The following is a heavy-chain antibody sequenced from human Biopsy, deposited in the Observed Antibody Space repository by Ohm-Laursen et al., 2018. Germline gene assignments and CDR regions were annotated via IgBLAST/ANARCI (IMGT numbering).Heavy chain of an antibody. V-gene: IGHV4-4*07. CDR1: GGYISHYY. Sequence: GTLSLTCTVSGGYISHYYWTWIRQPAGQGLEWIGRIYITGETDYNPSLKSRVTMSVDSSKKQFSLILKSVTAADTAIYYCARAPPLIRGVVESWFDPWGQGILVTVSS. D-gene: IGHD3-10*01. J-gene: IGHJ5*02. CDR3: ARAPPLIRGVVESWFDP. CDR2: IYITGET.